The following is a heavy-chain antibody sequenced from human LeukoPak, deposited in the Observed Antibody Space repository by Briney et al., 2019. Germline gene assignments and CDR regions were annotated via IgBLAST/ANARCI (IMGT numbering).Heavy chain of an antibody. J-gene: IGHJ4*02. D-gene: IGHD5-24*01. V-gene: IGHV4-59*01. CDR1: GGSISSYY. CDR3: ARGRRDGYNYHYFDY. CDR2: IYYGGST. Sequence: SETLSLTCTVSGGSISSYYWSWIRQPPGKGLEWIGYIYYGGSTNYNPSLKSRVTISVDTSKNQFSLKLSSVTAADTAVYYCARGRRDGYNYHYFDYWGQGTLVTVSS.